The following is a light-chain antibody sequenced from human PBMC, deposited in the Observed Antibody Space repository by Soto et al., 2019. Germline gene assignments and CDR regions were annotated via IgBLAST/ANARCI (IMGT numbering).Light chain of an antibody. J-gene: IGKJ5*01. CDR2: GAS. CDR3: QQRNVWTPIT. V-gene: IGKV3-11*01. CDR1: QSVSSN. Sequence: EIVLPQSPCTLSLSPGERATLSCGASQSVSSNLAWYQQKPGQAPRLPIYGASTRATGIPDRFGGSRSGTEFAPSINSLETEDFAVYYCQQRNVWTPITFGQGHDWRL.